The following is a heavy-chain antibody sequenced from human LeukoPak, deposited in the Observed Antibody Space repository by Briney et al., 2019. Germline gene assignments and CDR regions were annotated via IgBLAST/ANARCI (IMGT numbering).Heavy chain of an antibody. CDR3: AKERGTAGECAFDI. D-gene: IGHD3-10*01. Sequence: PGGSLRLSCAASGFTFSANWISWVRRAPGKGLEWVANIKPDGRQKYYVDSVNGRFTISRDNAKNSLYLQMNSPRAEDTAVYYCAKERGTAGECAFDIWGQGTLVTVS. CDR2: IKPDGRQK. V-gene: IGHV3-7*03. CDR1: GFTFSANW. J-gene: IGHJ3*02.